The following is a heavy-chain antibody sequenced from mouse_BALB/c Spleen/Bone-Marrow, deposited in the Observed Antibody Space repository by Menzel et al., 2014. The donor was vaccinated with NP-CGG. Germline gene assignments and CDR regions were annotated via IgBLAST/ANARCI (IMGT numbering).Heavy chain of an antibody. CDR2: INPYNDGA. V-gene: IGHV1-14*01. D-gene: IGHD1-3*01. Sequence: LQESGPELVKPGASVKMSCKASGYTFTSYVMHWVKQKPGQGLEWIGYINPYNDGAKYNEKFKGKATLTSDESSSTAYMELSSLTSEDSAVYYCTLYLFAYWGQGTLVTVSA. CDR3: TLYLFAY. CDR1: GYTFTSYV. J-gene: IGHJ3*01.